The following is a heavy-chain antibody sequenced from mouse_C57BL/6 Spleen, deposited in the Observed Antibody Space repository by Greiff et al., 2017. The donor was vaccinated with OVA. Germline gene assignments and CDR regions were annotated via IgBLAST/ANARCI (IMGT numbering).Heavy chain of an antibody. J-gene: IGHJ4*01. V-gene: IGHV3-6*01. CDR1: GYSITSGYY. Sequence: DVQLVESGPGLVKPSQSLSLTCSVTGYSITSGYYWNWIRQFPGNKLEWMGYISYDGSNNYNPSLKNRISITRDTSKNQFFLKLNSVTTEDTATYYCAREEYYYGSSPYAMDYWGQGTSVTVSS. D-gene: IGHD1-1*01. CDR2: ISYDGSN. CDR3: AREEYYYGSSPYAMDY.